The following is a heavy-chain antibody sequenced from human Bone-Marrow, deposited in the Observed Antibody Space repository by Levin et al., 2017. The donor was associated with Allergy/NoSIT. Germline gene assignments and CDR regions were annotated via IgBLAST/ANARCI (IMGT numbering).Heavy chain of an antibody. J-gene: IGHJ5*02. D-gene: IGHD4-23*01. CDR3: ARDPDTVGIPNWFDP. V-gene: IGHV3-23*01. CDR2: IGGASGST. CDR1: GFTLSSYA. Sequence: QSGGSLRLSCAASGFTLSSYAMTWVRQAPGKGLEWVSAIGGASGSTWYAGSVKGRFTIYRDHSKNTLYLQMNSLRVEDTAVYYCARDPDTVGIPNWFDPWGQGTLVTVSS.